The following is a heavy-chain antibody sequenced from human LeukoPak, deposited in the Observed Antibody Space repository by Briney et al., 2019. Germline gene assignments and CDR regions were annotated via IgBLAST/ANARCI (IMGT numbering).Heavy chain of an antibody. D-gene: IGHD6-13*01. CDR2: INHSGST. J-gene: IGHJ6*02. CDR3: ARFSSSPAGYGMDV. V-gene: IGHV4-34*01. CDR1: GGSFSGYY. Sequence: SETLSLTCAVYGGSFSGYYWSWIRQPPGEGLEWIGEINHSGSTNYDPSLKSRVTISVDTSKNQFSLKLSSVTAADTAVYYCARFSSSPAGYGMDVWGQGTTVTVSS.